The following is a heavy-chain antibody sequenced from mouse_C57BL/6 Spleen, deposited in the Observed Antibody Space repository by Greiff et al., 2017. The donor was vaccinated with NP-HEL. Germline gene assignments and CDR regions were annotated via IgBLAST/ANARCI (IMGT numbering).Heavy chain of an antibody. CDR3: AREGDGPPRAMDY. CDR2: IYPSDSET. V-gene: IGHV1-61*01. J-gene: IGHJ4*01. CDR1: GYTFTSYW. D-gene: IGHD2-3*01. Sequence: QVQLQQPGAELVRPGSSVKLSCKASGYTFTSYWMDWVKQRPGQGLEWIGNIYPSDSETHYNQKFKDKATLTVDKSSSTAYMQLSSLTSEDSAVYYCAREGDGPPRAMDYWGQGTSVTVSS.